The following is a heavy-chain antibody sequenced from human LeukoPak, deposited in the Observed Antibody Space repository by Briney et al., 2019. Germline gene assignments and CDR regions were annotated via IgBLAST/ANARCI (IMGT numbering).Heavy chain of an antibody. D-gene: IGHD3-3*01. Sequence: SETLSLTCTVSGGSISSYYWSWIRQPPGKGLEWIGEINHSGSTNYNPSLKSRVTISVDTSKNQFSLKLSSVTAADTAVYYCARQPRVGGFFPNYYYYYMDVWGKGTTVTISS. V-gene: IGHV4-34*01. CDR2: INHSGST. CDR1: GGSISSYY. CDR3: ARQPRVGGFFPNYYYYYMDV. J-gene: IGHJ6*03.